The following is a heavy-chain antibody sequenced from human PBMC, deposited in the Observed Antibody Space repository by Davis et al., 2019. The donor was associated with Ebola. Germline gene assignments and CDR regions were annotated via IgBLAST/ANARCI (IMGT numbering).Heavy chain of an antibody. CDR2: IYYSGST. Sequence: PGGSLRLSCTVSGGSISSSSYYWGWIRQPPGKGLEWIGSIYYSGSTYYNPSLKSRVTISVDTSKNQFSLKLSSVTAADTAVYYCARLGEYSSSFDYWGQGTLVTVSS. V-gene: IGHV4-39*01. D-gene: IGHD6-6*01. CDR3: ARLGEYSSSFDY. J-gene: IGHJ4*02. CDR1: GGSISSSSYY.